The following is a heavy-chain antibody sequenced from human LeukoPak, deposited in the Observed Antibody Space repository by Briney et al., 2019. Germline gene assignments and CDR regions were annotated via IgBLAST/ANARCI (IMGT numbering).Heavy chain of an antibody. J-gene: IGHJ4*02. CDR2: IYYSGST. Sequence: SEALSLTCTVSGDSISSSNYYWGWIRQPPGKGLEWIGSIYYSGSTYYNPSLKSRVTISVDTSKNQFSLKLSSVTAADTAVYYCVRPRNSYADLYYFDYWGQGTLVTVSS. CDR3: VRPRNSYADLYYFDY. CDR1: GDSISSSNYY. D-gene: IGHD5-18*01. V-gene: IGHV4-39*01.